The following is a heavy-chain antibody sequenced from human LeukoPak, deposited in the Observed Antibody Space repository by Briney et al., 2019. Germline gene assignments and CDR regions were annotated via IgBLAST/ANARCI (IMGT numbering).Heavy chain of an antibody. D-gene: IGHD4-17*01. CDR3: ARAGAAFYGDYAFDY. CDR1: GGTFSSYA. V-gene: IGHV1-69*13. Sequence: GVSVKVSCKASGGTFSSYAISWVRQAPGQGLEWMGGIIPIFGTANYAQKFQGRVTITADESTSTAYMEPSSLRSEDTAVYYCARAGAAFYGDYAFDYWGQGTLVTVSS. CDR2: IIPIFGTA. J-gene: IGHJ4*02.